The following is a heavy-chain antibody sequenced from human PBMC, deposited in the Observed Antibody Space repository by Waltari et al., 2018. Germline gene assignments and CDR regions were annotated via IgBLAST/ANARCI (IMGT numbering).Heavy chain of an antibody. D-gene: IGHD1-26*01. CDR2: IYTSGST. CDR3: ARDRSGSYYDNWFDP. Sequence: QVQLQESGPGLVKPSETLSLTCTVSGGSISSFSWTWLRRAAGKGLEWIGRIYTSGSTNYNPSLKSRVTMSVDTSKNQFSLKLSSVTAADTAVYYCARDRSGSYYDNWFDPWGQGTLVTVSS. CDR1: GGSISSFS. V-gene: IGHV4-4*07. J-gene: IGHJ5*02.